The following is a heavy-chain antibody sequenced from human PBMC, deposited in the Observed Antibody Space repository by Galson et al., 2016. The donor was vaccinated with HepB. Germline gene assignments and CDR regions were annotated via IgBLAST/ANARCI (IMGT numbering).Heavy chain of an antibody. Sequence: SLRLSCAASGFTFSGYPMHWVRQAPGKGLEWVAVISKDGRNKDYADSVKGRFTLSRDNSKNTLYLQMDSLRAEDTGVYYGAREGHDQLLWGYFDYWGQGTLVTLSS. CDR1: GFTFSGYP. CDR2: ISKDGRNK. CDR3: AREGHDQLLWGYFDY. J-gene: IGHJ4*02. V-gene: IGHV3-30*04. D-gene: IGHD2-2*01.